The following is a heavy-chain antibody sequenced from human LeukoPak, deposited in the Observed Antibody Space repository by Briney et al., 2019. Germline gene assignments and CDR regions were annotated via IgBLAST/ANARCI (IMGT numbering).Heavy chain of an antibody. J-gene: IGHJ2*01. V-gene: IGHV3-7*01. CDR3: ASSSWYFSL. D-gene: IGHD3-10*01. CDR1: GFSSTSDW. CDR2: MKYDGSGI. Sequence: PGGSLRLSCVASGFSSTSDWMTWVRQAPGKRLEWVANMKYDGSGIHYVDSVKGRFTISRDNARHSVYLQMNSLRAEDTAVYYCASSSWYFSLSGRGTLVTVSS.